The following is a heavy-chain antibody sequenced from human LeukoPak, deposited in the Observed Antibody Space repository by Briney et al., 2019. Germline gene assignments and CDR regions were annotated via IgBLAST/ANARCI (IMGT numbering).Heavy chain of an antibody. V-gene: IGHV3-66*01. CDR2: IYSGGST. CDR3: ARCSRYFDL. Sequence: GGSLRLSCAASGFTFPNFAMTWVRRAPGRGLEWVSVIYSGGSTYYADSVKGRFTISRDNSKNTLYLQMNSLRAEDTAVYYCARCSRYFDLWGRGTLVTVSS. CDR1: GFTFPNFA. J-gene: IGHJ2*01.